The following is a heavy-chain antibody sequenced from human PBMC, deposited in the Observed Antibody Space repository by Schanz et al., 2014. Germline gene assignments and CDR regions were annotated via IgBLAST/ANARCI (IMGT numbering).Heavy chain of an antibody. D-gene: IGHD3-3*01. V-gene: IGHV3-23*04. CDR3: ARQPGRITVSGVVSNWFDP. Sequence: EVQLVESGGGLAQPGGSLRLSCAASGITFSSYGMHWVRQAPGKGLEWVSYISSSGSYTNYADSVKGRFTISRDNSKNTLYLQMNSLRVEDTAVYYCARQPGRITVSGVVSNWFDPWGQGTLVTVSS. CDR2: ISSSGSYT. J-gene: IGHJ5*02. CDR1: GITFSSYG.